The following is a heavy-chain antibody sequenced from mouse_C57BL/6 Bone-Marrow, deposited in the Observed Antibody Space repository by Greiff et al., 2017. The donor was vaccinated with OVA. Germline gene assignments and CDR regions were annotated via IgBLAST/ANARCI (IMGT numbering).Heavy chain of an antibody. CDR1: GYTFTSYW. J-gene: IGHJ1*03. CDR2: INPSSGYT. CDR3: AKDYYGSLYWYFDV. V-gene: IGHV1-7*01. Sequence: QVQLKQSGAELAKPGASVKLSCKASGYTFTSYWMHWVKQRPGQGLEWIGYINPSSGYTKYNQKFKDKATLTADKSSSTAYMQLSSLTSEDSAVDYCAKDYYGSLYWYFDVWGTGTTVTVSA. D-gene: IGHD1-1*01.